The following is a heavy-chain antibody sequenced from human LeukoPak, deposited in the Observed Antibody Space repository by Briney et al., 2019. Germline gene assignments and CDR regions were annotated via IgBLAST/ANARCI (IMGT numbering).Heavy chain of an antibody. Sequence: GGSLRLSCAASGFTVSSNYMSWVRQAPGKGLEWVSVIYTGGDTYYADSVKGRFTISRDNSKNTLYLQMNSLRAEDTAVYYCARERRGYSLGFDYWGQGNLVTVSS. V-gene: IGHV3-53*01. D-gene: IGHD5-18*01. CDR3: ARERRGYSLGFDY. CDR2: IYTGGDT. J-gene: IGHJ4*02. CDR1: GFTVSSNY.